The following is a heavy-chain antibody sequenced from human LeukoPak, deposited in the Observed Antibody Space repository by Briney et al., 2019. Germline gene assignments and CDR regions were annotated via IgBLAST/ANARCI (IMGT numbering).Heavy chain of an antibody. J-gene: IGHJ4*02. CDR2: IYHSGIT. CDR1: GASISGETYY. Sequence: SETLSLTCTVSGASISGETYYWGCIPQPPGKGLECIGSIYHSGITYYNPSLKSRVTISVDTSKNQFSLKLSSVTAADTAVYYCARGPERGYFDYWGQGTLVTVSS. CDR3: ARGPERGYFDY. V-gene: IGHV4-39*01. D-gene: IGHD1-14*01.